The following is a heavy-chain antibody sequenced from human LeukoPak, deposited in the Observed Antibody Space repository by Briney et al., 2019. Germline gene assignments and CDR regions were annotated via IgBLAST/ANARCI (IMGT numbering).Heavy chain of an antibody. D-gene: IGHD2-2*01. V-gene: IGHV4-30-4*08. CDR3: ARVSDCSSTSCYGSIDY. CDR1: GGSISSGDYY. Sequence: SETLSLTCTVSGGSISSGDYYWSWIRQPPGKGLEWIGYIYYSGSTYYNPYLQSRVTISVDTSKNQFSLKLSSVTAADTAVYYCARVSDCSSTSCYGSIDYWGPGTLVTVSS. CDR2: IYYSGST. J-gene: IGHJ4*02.